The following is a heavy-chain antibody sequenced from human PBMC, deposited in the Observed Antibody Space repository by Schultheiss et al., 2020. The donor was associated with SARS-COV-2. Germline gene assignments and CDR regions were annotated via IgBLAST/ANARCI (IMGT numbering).Heavy chain of an antibody. Sequence: SETLSLTCTVSGGSISSSSYYWGWIRQPPGKGLEWIGEINHSGSTNYNPSLKSRVTISVDTSKNQFSLKLSSVTAADTAVYYCAGGPTLAYCGGDCARPSLYWGQGTLVTVSS. V-gene: IGHV4-39*07. CDR3: AGGPTLAYCGGDCARPSLY. CDR2: INHSGST. D-gene: IGHD2-21*02. J-gene: IGHJ4*02. CDR1: GGSISSSSYY.